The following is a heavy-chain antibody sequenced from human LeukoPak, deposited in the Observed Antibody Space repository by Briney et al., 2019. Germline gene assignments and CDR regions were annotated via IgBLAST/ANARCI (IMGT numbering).Heavy chain of an antibody. J-gene: IGHJ4*02. V-gene: IGHV1-46*01. CDR1: GYTFTSYY. CDR3: ARDLGYYYDSSGYSDY. D-gene: IGHD3-22*01. CDR2: INPSGGSA. Sequence: GASVKVSCKASGYTFTSYYMHWVRQAPGQGLEWMGIINPSGGSASYAQKSQGRVTMTRDTSTSTVYMELSSLRSEDTAVYYCARDLGYYYDSSGYSDYWGREPWSPSPQ.